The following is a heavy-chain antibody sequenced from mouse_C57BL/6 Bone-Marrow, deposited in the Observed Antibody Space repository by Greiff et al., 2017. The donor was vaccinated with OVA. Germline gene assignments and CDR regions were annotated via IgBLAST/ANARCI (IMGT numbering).Heavy chain of an antibody. CDR2: IDPSDSYT. J-gene: IGHJ1*03. Sequence: QVQLQQPGAELVKPGASVKLSCKASGYTFTSYWMQWVKQRPGQGLEGIGEIDPSDSYTNYNQKFKGKATLPVDTSSSPAYMQLSSLTSEDSAFYYCAREDLLWFKDWYFDVWGTETTVTVSS. CDR3: AREDLLWFKDWYFDV. V-gene: IGHV1-50*01. D-gene: IGHD2-2*01. CDR1: GYTFTSYW.